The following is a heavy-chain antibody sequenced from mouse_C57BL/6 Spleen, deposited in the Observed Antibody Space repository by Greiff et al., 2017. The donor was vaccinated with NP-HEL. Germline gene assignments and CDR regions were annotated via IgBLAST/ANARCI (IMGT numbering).Heavy chain of an antibody. CDR3: ARKRDSPHDYYAMDY. D-gene: IGHD2-12*01. V-gene: IGHV2-2*01. CDR2: ICSGGST. CDR1: GFSLTSYG. Sequence: QVQLKESGPGLVQPSQSLSITCTVSGFSLTSYGVHWVRQSPGKGLEWLGVICSGGSTAYNAAFISRLSISKDNSKSQVFFKMNSLQADDTAIYYCARKRDSPHDYYAMDYWGQGTSVTVSS. J-gene: IGHJ4*01.